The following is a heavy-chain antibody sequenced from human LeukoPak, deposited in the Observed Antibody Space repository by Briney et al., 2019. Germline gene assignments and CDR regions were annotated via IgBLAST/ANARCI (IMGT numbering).Heavy chain of an antibody. CDR3: ATSPRIRGSYYPFDY. Sequence: ASVKVSCKVSGYTLTELSMHWVRQAPGKGLEWMGGFDSEDGETIYAQKFQGRVTMTEDTSTDTAYMELSSLRSEDTAVYYCATSPRIRGSYYPFDYWGQGTLVTVSS. V-gene: IGHV1-24*01. D-gene: IGHD1-26*01. J-gene: IGHJ4*02. CDR2: FDSEDGET. CDR1: GYTLTELS.